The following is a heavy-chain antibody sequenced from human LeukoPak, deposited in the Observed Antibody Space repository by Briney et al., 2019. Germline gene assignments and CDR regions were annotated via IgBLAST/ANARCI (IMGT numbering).Heavy chain of an antibody. V-gene: IGHV3-30*03. J-gene: IGHJ3*02. CDR3: ARAAAQQLVHAFDI. D-gene: IGHD6-13*01. Sequence: PGGSLRLSCAASGFTFSSYGMHWVRQAPGKGLEWVAVISYDGSNKYYADSVKGRFTVSRDNSKNTLYLQMNSLRAEDTAVYYCARAAAQQLVHAFDIWGQGTMVTVSS. CDR2: ISYDGSNK. CDR1: GFTFSSYG.